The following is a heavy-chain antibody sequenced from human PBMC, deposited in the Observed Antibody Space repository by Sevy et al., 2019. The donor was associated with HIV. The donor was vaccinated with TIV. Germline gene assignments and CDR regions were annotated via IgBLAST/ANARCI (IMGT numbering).Heavy chain of an antibody. Sequence: GGSLRLSCAASGFTFSSYDMSWVRQAPGKGLEWISAISGSDGSTYYTDSVKGRFTISRDNSKNTLYLQMNSLRVEDTAVYYCAKDQYSSSSIDELFDYWGQGTLVTVSS. CDR2: ISGSDGST. CDR3: AKDQYSSSSIDELFDY. D-gene: IGHD6-6*01. V-gene: IGHV3-23*01. CDR1: GFTFSSYD. J-gene: IGHJ4*02.